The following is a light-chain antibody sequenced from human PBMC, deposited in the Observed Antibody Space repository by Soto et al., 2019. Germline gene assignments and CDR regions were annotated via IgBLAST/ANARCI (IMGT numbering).Light chain of an antibody. Sequence: QSVLTQPPSASGTPGQRGTLSCSGSSSNIGSNTVNWYQQLPGTAPKLLIYSNNQRPSGVPDRFSGSKSGTSASLAISGLQSEDEADYYCAAWDDSLNGPVFGGGTKVTVL. CDR2: SNN. V-gene: IGLV1-44*01. CDR3: AAWDDSLNGPV. CDR1: SSNIGSNT. J-gene: IGLJ2*01.